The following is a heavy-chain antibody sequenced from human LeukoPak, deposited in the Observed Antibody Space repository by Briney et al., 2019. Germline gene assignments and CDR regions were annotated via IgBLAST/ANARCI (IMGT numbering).Heavy chain of an antibody. J-gene: IGHJ4*02. Sequence: PGGSLRLSCAASGFTFSSYAMSWVRQAPGKGLEWVSAINGSGGSTYYADSVKGRFTISRDNSKNTLYLQMNSLRAEDTAVYYCAKDIGLRITMIVVVHPVFDCWGQGTLVTVSS. CDR1: GFTFSSYA. V-gene: IGHV3-23*01. CDR2: INGSGGST. D-gene: IGHD3-22*01. CDR3: AKDIGLRITMIVVVHPVFDC.